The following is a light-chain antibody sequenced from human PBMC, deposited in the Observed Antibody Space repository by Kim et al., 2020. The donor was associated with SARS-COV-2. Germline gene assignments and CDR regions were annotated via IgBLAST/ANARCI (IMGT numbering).Light chain of an antibody. CDR1: QSVNNTY. CDR2: DAS. CDR3: QQYGSS. J-gene: IGKJ4*02. V-gene: IGKV3-20*01. Sequence: EIVLTQSPGTLYLSSGERATLSCRASQSVNNTYLAWYQKKPGQAPRLLMYDASSRATGIPDRFSGSGSGTDFTLTISRLEPEDFAVYYCQQYGSSFGGGTKVDIK.